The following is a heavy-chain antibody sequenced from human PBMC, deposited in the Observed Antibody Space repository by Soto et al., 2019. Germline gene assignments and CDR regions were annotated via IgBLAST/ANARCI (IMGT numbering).Heavy chain of an antibody. CDR2: IYYSGST. CDR3: ARGTEYYDFWSDYYRGRWSYFEY. J-gene: IGHJ4*01. CDR1: VVSISSGDYY. D-gene: IGHD3-3*01. Sequence: NPSETLSLTCTFSVVSISSGDYYCSWIRQPPWKGLEWIGYIYYSGSTYYNPSLKSRVTISVDTSKNQFSLKLSSVTAADTAVYYCARGTEYYDFWSDYYRGRWSYFEYWGHGTLVSVSS. V-gene: IGHV4-30-4*01.